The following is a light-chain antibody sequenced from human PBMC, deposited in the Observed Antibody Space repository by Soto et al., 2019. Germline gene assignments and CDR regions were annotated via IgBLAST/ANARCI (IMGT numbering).Light chain of an antibody. CDR3: QTWGTDIHV. J-gene: IGLJ1*01. V-gene: IGLV4-69*01. CDR2: LNSDGSH. Sequence: QLVLTQSPSASASLGASVKLTCTLSSGHSSYAIAWHQQQPEKGPRYLMKLNSDGSHSKGDGIPDRFSGSSSGAERYLTISSRQSEDEADYYCQTWGTDIHVFGTGTKLTVL. CDR1: SGHSSYA.